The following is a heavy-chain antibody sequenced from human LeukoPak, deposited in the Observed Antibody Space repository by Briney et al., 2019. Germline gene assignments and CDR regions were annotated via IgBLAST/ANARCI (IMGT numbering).Heavy chain of an antibody. D-gene: IGHD1-1*01. CDR3: ARGRVSSSTWYSTYYYYFYMDV. Sequence: SETLSLTCSVSDDSITMYYWTWIRQPPGEGLEWIGYVDHTGSTNFNPSLNGRVSISRDTTKNLFSLRLRSVTAADTAVYFCARGRVSSSTWYSTYYYYFYMDVWGKGTTVTVSS. CDR1: DDSITMYY. V-gene: IGHV4-59*01. CDR2: VDHTGST. J-gene: IGHJ6*03.